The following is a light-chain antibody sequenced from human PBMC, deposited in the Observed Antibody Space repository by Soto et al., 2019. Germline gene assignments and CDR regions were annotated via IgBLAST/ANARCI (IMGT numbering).Light chain of an antibody. J-gene: IGKJ1*01. V-gene: IGKV3-15*01. Sequence: EIVMTQSPATLSVSPGERATLSCRASHSVRSSLAWYQQKPGQAPRLLIHGASTRATGIPGRFSGSGSVTEFTLIISSLQSEDFAVYYCQQYNEWPETFGHGTRVEIK. CDR2: GAS. CDR3: QQYNEWPET. CDR1: HSVRSS.